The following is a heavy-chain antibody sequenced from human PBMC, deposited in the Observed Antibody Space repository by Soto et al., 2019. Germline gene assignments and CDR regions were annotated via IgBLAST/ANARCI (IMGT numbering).Heavy chain of an antibody. Sequence: PAGSLKLSCAASGFSFSIYAMSWVRQAPGKGLEWVSAISGSGGSTYYADSVKGRFTISRDDAKNSLYLQMNSLRDEDTAVYYCARRYGDYEGDGYCGQGTLVTLSS. CDR3: ARRYGDYEGDGY. V-gene: IGHV3-23*01. CDR1: GFSFSIYA. J-gene: IGHJ4*02. CDR2: ISGSGGST. D-gene: IGHD4-17*01.